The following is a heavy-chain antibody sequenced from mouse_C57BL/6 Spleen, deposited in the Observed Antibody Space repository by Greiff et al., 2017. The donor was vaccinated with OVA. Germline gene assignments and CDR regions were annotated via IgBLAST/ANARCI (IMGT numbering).Heavy chain of an antibody. D-gene: IGHD1-1*01. Sequence: VQLQQSGPELVKPGASVKISCKASGYTFTDYYMNWVKQSHGKSLEWIGDINPNNGGTSYNQKFKGKATLTVDKSSSTAYMELRSLTSEDSAVYYCARGDYGSSYWYFDVWGTGTTVTVSS. J-gene: IGHJ1*03. CDR3: ARGDYGSSYWYFDV. CDR2: INPNNGGT. V-gene: IGHV1-26*01. CDR1: GYTFTDYY.